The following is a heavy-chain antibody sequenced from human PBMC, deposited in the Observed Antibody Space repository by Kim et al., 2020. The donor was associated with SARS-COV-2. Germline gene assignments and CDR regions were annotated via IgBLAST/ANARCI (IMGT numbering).Heavy chain of an antibody. CDR1: GFTFSSYS. D-gene: IGHD2-15*01. J-gene: IGHJ4*02. CDR2: ISSSSSNI. V-gene: IGHV3-48*02. CDR3: ARGDCSGGSCYSGY. Sequence: GGSLRLSCAASGFTFSSYSMNWVRQAPGKGLEWVSYISSSSSNIYYADSVKGRFTISRDNAKNSLYLQMNSLRDEDTAVYYCARGDCSGGSCYSGYWGQGTLVTVSS.